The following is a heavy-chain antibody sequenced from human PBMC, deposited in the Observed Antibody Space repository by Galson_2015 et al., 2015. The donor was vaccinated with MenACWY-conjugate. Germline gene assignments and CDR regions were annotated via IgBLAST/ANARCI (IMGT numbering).Heavy chain of an antibody. Sequence: SLRLSCAASGFMFSSYSLNWVRQAPGQGLQWVASISSNGNYIYYGDSVDGRFTISRDNAKNSMYLQMNSLTVEDTAVYYCSRVGTIGLDGFDYWGQGTLVTVSS. D-gene: IGHD3-3*01. CDR2: ISSNGNYI. J-gene: IGHJ4*02. V-gene: IGHV3-21*01. CDR3: SRVGTIGLDGFDY. CDR1: GFMFSSYS.